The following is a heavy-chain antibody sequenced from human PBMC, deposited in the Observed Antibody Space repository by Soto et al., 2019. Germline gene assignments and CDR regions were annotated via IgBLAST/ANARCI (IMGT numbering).Heavy chain of an antibody. CDR1: GVSISSGGYY. J-gene: IGHJ2*01. CDR2: IYYSGST. Sequence: PSETLSLTCTVSGVSISSGGYYWSWIRQHPGKGLEWIGYIYYSGSTYYNPSLKSRVTISVDTSKNQFSLKLSSVTAADTAVYYCARQPQPVTAAISSSGFSLWGRGTLVIVSS. CDR3: ARQPQPVTAAISSSGFSL. D-gene: IGHD2-2*02. V-gene: IGHV4-31*03.